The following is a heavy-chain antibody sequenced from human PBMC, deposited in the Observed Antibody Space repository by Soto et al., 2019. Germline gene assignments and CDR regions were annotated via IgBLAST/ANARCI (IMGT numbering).Heavy chain of an antibody. CDR3: AILYTYGPYNRLSP. CDR2: ISAYNGNT. Sequence: ASVKISCKASGYTFTSYGISWVRQAPGQGLEWMGWISAYNGNTNYAQKLQGRVTMTTDTSTSTAYMELRSLRSDDTAVYYCAILYTYGPYNRLSPWGQGTLVTVSS. J-gene: IGHJ5*02. CDR1: GYTFTSYG. D-gene: IGHD3-16*01. V-gene: IGHV1-18*01.